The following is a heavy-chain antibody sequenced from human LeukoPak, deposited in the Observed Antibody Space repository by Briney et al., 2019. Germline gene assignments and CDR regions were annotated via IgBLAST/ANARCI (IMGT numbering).Heavy chain of an antibody. J-gene: IGHJ4*02. D-gene: IGHD6-19*01. CDR3: ARDLGTGWSKNPDY. Sequence: GGSLRLSCAASGFSFSSYGMHWVRQAPGKGLEWVAVIWYDGSSKYYADSVKGRFTISRDNSKNTLYLQMNSLRAEDTAVYYCARDLGTGWSKNPDYWGQGTLVTVSS. CDR2: IWYDGSSK. V-gene: IGHV3-33*01. CDR1: GFSFSSYG.